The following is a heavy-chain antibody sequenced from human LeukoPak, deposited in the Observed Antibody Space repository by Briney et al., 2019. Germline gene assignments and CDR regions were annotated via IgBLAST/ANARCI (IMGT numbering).Heavy chain of an antibody. CDR1: GFTFSTYW. CDR2: IKQDGSEK. D-gene: IGHD6-13*01. J-gene: IGHJ4*02. Sequence: GGSLRLSCAASGFTFSTYWMSWVRQAPGKGLEWVAHIKQDGSEKYYVDSVKGRFTISRDNAKNSLYLQMNSLRGEETAMYYCARDSAGNDYWGQGTLVTVSS. V-gene: IGHV3-7*01. CDR3: ARDSAGNDY.